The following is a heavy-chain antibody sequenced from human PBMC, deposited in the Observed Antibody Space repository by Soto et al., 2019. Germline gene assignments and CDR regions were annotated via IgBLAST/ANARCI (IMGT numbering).Heavy chain of an antibody. CDR3: ARGLSSNTSSYAFDI. CDR2: IIPILGIA. V-gene: IGHV1-69*10. D-gene: IGHD2-2*01. Sequence: ASVKVSCKASGGTFSSYAISWVRQAPGQGLEWMGEIIPILGIANYAQKFQGRVTITADKSTNTAYMELSSLRSEDTAVYYCARGLSSNTSSYAFDIWGQGTMVTVSS. CDR1: GGTFSSYA. J-gene: IGHJ3*02.